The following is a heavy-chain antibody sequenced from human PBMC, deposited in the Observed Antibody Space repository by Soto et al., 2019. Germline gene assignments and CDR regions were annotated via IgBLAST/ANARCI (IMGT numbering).Heavy chain of an antibody. CDR1: GDSVCSNSAA. CDR2: TYYRSKWYN. Sequence: SHTLSLTCSISGDSVCSNSAAWNWIRQSPSRGLEWLGRTYYRSKWYNDYSVSLKSRITINPDTSKNQFSLQLNSVTPEETAVYYCARESSSSWYPNWFDPWGQGTLVTVSS. J-gene: IGHJ5*02. D-gene: IGHD6-13*01. V-gene: IGHV6-1*01. CDR3: ARESSSSWYPNWFDP.